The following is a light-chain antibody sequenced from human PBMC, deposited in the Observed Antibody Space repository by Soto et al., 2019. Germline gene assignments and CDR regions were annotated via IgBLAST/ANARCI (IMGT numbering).Light chain of an antibody. CDR3: QQYGSSGT. Sequence: ESRFTPSPSTPSLSPGERATPSCRASQSVSNNYLAWYQQKPGQAPRLLIYGASNRATGIPDRFSGSGSGTDFTLTISRLEPEDFAVYYCQQYGSSGTFGQGTKVDIK. CDR2: GAS. CDR1: QSVSNNY. J-gene: IGKJ1*01. V-gene: IGKV3-20*01.